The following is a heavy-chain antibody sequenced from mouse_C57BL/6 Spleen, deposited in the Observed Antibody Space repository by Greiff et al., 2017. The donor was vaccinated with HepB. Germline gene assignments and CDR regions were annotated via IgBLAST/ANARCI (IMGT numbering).Heavy chain of an antibody. Sequence: EVQLVESGGGLVQPGGSLKLSCAASGFTFSDYGMAWVRQAPRKGPEWVAFISNLAYSIYYADTVTGRFTISRENAKNTLYLEMSSLRSEDTAMYYCARRPPDYYGSSYWYFDVWGTGTTVTVSS. CDR1: GFTFSDYG. J-gene: IGHJ1*03. V-gene: IGHV5-15*04. CDR2: ISNLAYSI. CDR3: ARRPPDYYGSSYWYFDV. D-gene: IGHD1-1*01.